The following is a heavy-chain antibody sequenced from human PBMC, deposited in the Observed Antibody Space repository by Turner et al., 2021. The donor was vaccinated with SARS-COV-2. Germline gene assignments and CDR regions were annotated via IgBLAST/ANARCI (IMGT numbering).Heavy chain of an antibody. CDR1: GFTFSSYG. Sequence: QVQLVESEGGVVQPGRSLRLSCAASGFTFSSYGMHWVRQAPGKGLEWVAVISYDGSDKYYADSVKGRFTISRDNSKNTLYLQMNSLRAEDTAVYYCAKESGSYYYYYYGMDVWGQGTTVTVSS. V-gene: IGHV3-30*18. D-gene: IGHD1-26*01. CDR3: AKESGSYYYYYYGMDV. CDR2: ISYDGSDK. J-gene: IGHJ6*02.